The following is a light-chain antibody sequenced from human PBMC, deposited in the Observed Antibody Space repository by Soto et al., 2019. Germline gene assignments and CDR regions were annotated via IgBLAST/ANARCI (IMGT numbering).Light chain of an antibody. V-gene: IGKV3-15*01. CDR3: QQYNNWPPWT. CDR2: GAS. CDR1: QSVSSN. Sequence: MVMTQSPATLSVYPGERATLSCRASQSVSSNLAWYQQKPGQAPRLLIYGASTRATGIPARFSGSGSGTEFTLTISSLQSEDFAVYYCQQYNNWPPWTFGQGTNVDVK. J-gene: IGKJ1*01.